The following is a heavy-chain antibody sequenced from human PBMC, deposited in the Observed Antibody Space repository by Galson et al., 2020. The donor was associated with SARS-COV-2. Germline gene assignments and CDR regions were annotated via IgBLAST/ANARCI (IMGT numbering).Heavy chain of an antibody. J-gene: IGHJ6*02. V-gene: IGHV1-24*01. Sequence: ASVKVSCKVSGYTLTELSMHSVRQAPGKGLEWMGGFDPEDGETIYAQKFQGRVTMTEDTSTDTAYMELSSLRSEDTAVYYCATALSSWFSSYYYYGMDVWGQGTTVTVSS. CDR3: ATALSSWFSSYYYYGMDV. CDR2: FDPEDGET. CDR1: GYTLTELS. D-gene: IGHD6-13*01.